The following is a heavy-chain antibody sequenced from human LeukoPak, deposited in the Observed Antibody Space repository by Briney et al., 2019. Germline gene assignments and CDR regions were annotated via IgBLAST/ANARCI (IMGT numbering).Heavy chain of an antibody. V-gene: IGHV3-9*01. J-gene: IGHJ4*02. CDR2: ISWDSGSI. Sequence: PGGSLSFSCAASGFTFDDYAMRWLRQAPGKGLGWVFGISWDSGSIGYADSVKGRFTFSRDNAKTSLYLQMNSLRAEGTALYYCSKGAFHYGDAQDSFAYGGEGNLVSPSS. CDR3: SKGAFHYGDAQDSFAY. CDR1: GFTFDDYA. D-gene: IGHD4-17*01.